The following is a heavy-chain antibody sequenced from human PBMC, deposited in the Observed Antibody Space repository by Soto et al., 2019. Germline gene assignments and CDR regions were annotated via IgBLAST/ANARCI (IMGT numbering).Heavy chain of an antibody. J-gene: IGHJ4*02. CDR1: GFTFRDYG. D-gene: IGHD2-21*01. V-gene: IGHV3-23*01. Sequence: EEQLLESGGGLVQPGGSLRLSCAVSGFTFRDYGMSWVRQAPGQGLEWVSAISGRGHRTYYADSVKGRFTISRDNSKNTLYLQMNTLRAEDTATYYCAKDVFADSKPLDYWGQGTLVTVSS. CDR2: ISGRGHRT. CDR3: AKDVFADSKPLDY.